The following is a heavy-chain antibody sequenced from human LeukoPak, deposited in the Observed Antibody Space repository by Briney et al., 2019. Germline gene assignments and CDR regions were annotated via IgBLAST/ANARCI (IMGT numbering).Heavy chain of an antibody. J-gene: IGHJ4*02. D-gene: IGHD4-17*01. CDR2: IRYDGSNK. Sequence: GGSLRLSCAGSGFTFSSYGMHWVRQAPGKGLEWVAFIRYDGSNKYYADSVKGRFTISRDNSKNTLYLQMNSLRAEDTAVYYCAKDQYGDYFLDYWGQGTLVTVSS. V-gene: IGHV3-30*02. CDR3: AKDQYGDYFLDY. CDR1: GFTFSSYG.